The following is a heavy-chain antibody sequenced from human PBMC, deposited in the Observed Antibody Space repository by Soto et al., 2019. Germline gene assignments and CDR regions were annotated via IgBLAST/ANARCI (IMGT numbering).Heavy chain of an antibody. CDR3: ARGEVVTTSYYYYGMDV. CDR2: IIPIFGTA. Sequence: QVQLVQSGAEVKQPGSSVKVSCKASGGTFSSYAISWVRQAPGQGLEWMGGIIPIFGTANYAQKFQGRVTITADESTSTAYMELSSLRSEDTAVYYCARGEVVTTSYYYYGMDVWGQGTTVTVSS. CDR1: GGTFSSYA. D-gene: IGHD2-21*02. V-gene: IGHV1-69*01. J-gene: IGHJ6*02.